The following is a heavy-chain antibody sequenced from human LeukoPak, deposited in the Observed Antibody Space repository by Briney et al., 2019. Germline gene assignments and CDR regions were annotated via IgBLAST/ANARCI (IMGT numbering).Heavy chain of an antibody. CDR1: GFTFDDYG. V-gene: IGHV3-20*04. D-gene: IGHD4-17*01. CDR2: INWNGGST. Sequence: GGSLRLSCAASGFTFDDYGMSWVRQAPGKGLEWVSGINWNGGSTGYADSVKGRFTISRDNAKNSLYLQMNSLRAEDAALYYCAREGYGGDYVIYYYYYMDVWGKGTTVTVSS. J-gene: IGHJ6*03. CDR3: AREGYGGDYVIYYYYYMDV.